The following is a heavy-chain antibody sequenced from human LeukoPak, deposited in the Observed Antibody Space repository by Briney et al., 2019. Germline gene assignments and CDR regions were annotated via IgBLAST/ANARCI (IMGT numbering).Heavy chain of an antibody. D-gene: IGHD6-6*01. CDR1: GFTFTRYW. CDR3: ARVSSRFAFDI. CDR2: ISSDGSNT. V-gene: IGHV3-74*01. J-gene: IGHJ3*02. Sequence: PGGSLRLSCAASGFTFTRYWMHWVRQAPGKGLVGVSYISSDGSNTSYADSVKGRFTISRDNAKNTLYLQMNSLRAEDTAVYYCARVSSRFAFDIWGQGTMVTVSS.